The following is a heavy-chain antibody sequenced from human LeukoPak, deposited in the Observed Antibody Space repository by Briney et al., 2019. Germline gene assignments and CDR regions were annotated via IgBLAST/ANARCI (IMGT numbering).Heavy chain of an antibody. D-gene: IGHD3-3*01. CDR3: ARGVGRFLEWLLPPRRGVSSGGYYYYMDV. J-gene: IGHJ6*03. CDR2: MNPNSGNT. CDR1: GYTFTSYD. V-gene: IGHV1-8*03. Sequence: ASVKVSCKASGYTFTSYDINWVRQATGQGLEWMGWMNPNSGNTGYAKKFQGRVTITRNTSISTAYMELSSLRSEDTAVYYCARGVGRFLEWLLPPRRGVSSGGYYYYMDVWGKGTTVTVSS.